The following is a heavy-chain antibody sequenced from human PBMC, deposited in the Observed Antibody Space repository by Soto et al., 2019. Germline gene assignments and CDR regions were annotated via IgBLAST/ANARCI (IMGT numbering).Heavy chain of an antibody. J-gene: IGHJ4*02. Sequence: GGSLRLSCAASGFTFSKYAMSWVRQAPGKGLDWVSIISGSGDSTYYADSAKGRFTISRDNSKNTLYLQMNSLRAEDTAIYYCAKGPYCTGGTCSHILDYWGQGTLVTVSS. CDR2: ISGSGDST. CDR1: GFTFSKYA. CDR3: AKGPYCTGGTCSHILDY. D-gene: IGHD2-8*02. V-gene: IGHV3-23*01.